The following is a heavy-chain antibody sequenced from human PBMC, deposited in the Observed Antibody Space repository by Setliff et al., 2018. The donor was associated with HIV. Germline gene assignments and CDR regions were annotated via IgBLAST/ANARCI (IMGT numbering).Heavy chain of an antibody. CDR2: IHPSGGST. J-gene: IGHJ5*02. CDR3: ARVRYCSGGSCYGGEYWFDP. CDR1: GYTFTSYY. Sequence: GASVKVSCKASGYTFTSYYIHWVRQAPGQGLEWMGVIHPSGGSTSYAQSFQDRVTMTRDTSPSTVYMELSSLRSEDTAVYYCARVRYCSGGSCYGGEYWFDPWGQGTLVTVSS. D-gene: IGHD2-15*01. V-gene: IGHV1-46*01.